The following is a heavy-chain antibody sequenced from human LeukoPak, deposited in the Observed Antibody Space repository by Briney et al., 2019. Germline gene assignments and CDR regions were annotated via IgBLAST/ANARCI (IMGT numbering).Heavy chain of an antibody. CDR2: IYYTGST. D-gene: IGHD4-17*01. J-gene: IGHJ4*02. CDR3: ARGRRDGDYDY. V-gene: IGHV4-39*07. CDR1: GGSISSSSYY. Sequence: PSETLSLTCTVSGGSISSSSYYWGWIRQPPGKGLEWIGSIYYTGSTYYNPSLKSRVTMSVDTSKNQFSLKLSSVTAADTAVYYCARGRRDGDYDYWGQGTLVTVSS.